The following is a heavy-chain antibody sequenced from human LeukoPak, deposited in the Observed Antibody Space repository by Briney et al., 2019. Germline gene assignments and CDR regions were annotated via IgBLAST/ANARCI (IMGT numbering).Heavy chain of an antibody. J-gene: IGHJ4*02. V-gene: IGHV3-30*04. CDR2: ISYDGRNK. CDR1: GFTFSSYA. D-gene: IGHD3-3*01. CDR3: AREVDDFWSGYYFDY. Sequence: HPGGSLRLSCAASGFTFSSYAMHWVRQAPGKGLEWVAVISYDGRNKYYADSVRGRFTISRDNSNNTLYMQMNNLRVEDTAVYYCAREVDDFWSGYYFDYWGQGTLVSVSS.